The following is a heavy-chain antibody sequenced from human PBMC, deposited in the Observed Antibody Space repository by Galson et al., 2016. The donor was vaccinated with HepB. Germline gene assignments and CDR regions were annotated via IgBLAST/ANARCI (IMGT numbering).Heavy chain of an antibody. J-gene: IGHJ4*02. V-gene: IGHV3-30*04. D-gene: IGHD6-19*01. CDR2: ISSDGSHK. CDR1: GFNFSNYS. Sequence: SLRLSCAASGFNFSNYSFHWVRQAPGKGLESVAVISSDGSHKYLANSVKGRFTISRDNSKNTVFLQMNSLRTEDTASYYCARSGQWLVRFYFDYWGQGSLVTVSS. CDR3: ARSGQWLVRFYFDY.